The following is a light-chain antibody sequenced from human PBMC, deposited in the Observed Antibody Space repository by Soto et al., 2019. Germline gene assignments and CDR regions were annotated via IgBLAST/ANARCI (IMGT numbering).Light chain of an antibody. J-gene: IGKJ5*01. CDR1: QSVNRY. CDR2: DTS. V-gene: IGKV3-11*01. Sequence: EVVLTQSPATLSLSPGERATLSCRASQSVNRYLAWYQQKPGHAPRLLIYDTSNRATGIPARFSGSGSGTDFTLTISSLEPEDFAVYYCQQREHWPPITFGQGTRREIK. CDR3: QQREHWPPIT.